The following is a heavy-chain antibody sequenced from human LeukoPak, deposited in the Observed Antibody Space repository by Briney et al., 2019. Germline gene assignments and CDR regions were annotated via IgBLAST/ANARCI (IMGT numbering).Heavy chain of an antibody. J-gene: IGHJ5*02. CDR3: ARGIAVAGTGWFDP. V-gene: IGHV4-59*01. CDR2: IYYSGST. Sequence: SETLSLTCTVSGGPISSYYWRWIRQPPGKGLEWIGYIYYSGSTNYNPSLKSRVTISVDSSKNQFSLKLSSVTAADTAVYCCARGIAVAGTGWFDPWGQGTLVTVSS. D-gene: IGHD6-19*01. CDR1: GGPISSYY.